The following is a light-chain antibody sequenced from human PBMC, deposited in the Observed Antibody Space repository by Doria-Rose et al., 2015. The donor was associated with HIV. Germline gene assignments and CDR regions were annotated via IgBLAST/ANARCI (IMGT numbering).Light chain of an antibody. CDR3: QSYDSSLSGYV. V-gene: IGLV1-40*01. CDR1: SSNIGAGYD. CDR2: GNI. Sequence: QTVVTQEPSVSEAPGQRVTISCTGSSSNIGAGYDVHWYQQLPGTAPKLLIYGNINRPSGVPDRISGSKSGTSASLAITGPQAEDEVDYYCQSYDSSLSGYVFGTGTKVTVL. J-gene: IGLJ1*01.